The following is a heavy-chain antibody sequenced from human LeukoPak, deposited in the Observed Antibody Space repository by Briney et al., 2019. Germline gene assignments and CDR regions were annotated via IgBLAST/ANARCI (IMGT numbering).Heavy chain of an antibody. CDR3: ARGIRNSGSYYR. V-gene: IGHV4-31*03. J-gene: IGHJ5*02. CDR1: GGSISSGGYY. D-gene: IGHD1-26*01. CDR2: IYYSGST. Sequence: PSETLSLTCTVSGGSISSGGYYWSWIRQHPGKGLEWIGYIYYSGSTYYNPSLKSRVTISVDTSKNQFSLELSSVTAADTAVYYCARGIRNSGSYYRWGQGTLVTVSS.